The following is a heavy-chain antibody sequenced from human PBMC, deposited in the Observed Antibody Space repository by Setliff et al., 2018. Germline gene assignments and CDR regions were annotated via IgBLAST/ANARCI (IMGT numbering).Heavy chain of an antibody. CDR1: GFTFSTYA. D-gene: IGHD2-15*01. J-gene: IGHJ4*02. CDR2: ISGSGSSA. CDR3: AKDRYCGGGSCLKDFEY. V-gene: IGHV3-23*01. Sequence: GGSLRLSCAASGFTFSTYAVSWVRQALGKGLEWVSSISGSGSSAYYADSVKGRFTISRDNPKNTLFLQMNSLRAEDTAVYYCAKDRYCGGGSCLKDFEYWGQGTLVTVSS.